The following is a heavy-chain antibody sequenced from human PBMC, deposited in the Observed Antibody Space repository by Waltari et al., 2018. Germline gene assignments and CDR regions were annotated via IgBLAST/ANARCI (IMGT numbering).Heavy chain of an antibody. CDR1: GGSFSGYY. Sequence: QVQLQQWGAGLLKPSETLSLTCAVYGGSFSGYYWSWLRQPPGKGLEWIGEINHSGSTNYNPSLKSRVTISVDTSKNQFSLKLSSVTAADTAVFYCARLVVTAIPGHYYFDYWGQGTLVTVSS. V-gene: IGHV4-34*01. CDR2: INHSGST. D-gene: IGHD2-21*02. J-gene: IGHJ4*02. CDR3: ARLVVTAIPGHYYFDY.